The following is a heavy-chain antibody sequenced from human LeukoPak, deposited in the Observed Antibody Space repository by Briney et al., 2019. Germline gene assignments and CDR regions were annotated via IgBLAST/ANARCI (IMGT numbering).Heavy chain of an antibody. J-gene: IGHJ4*01. CDR3: TRSYGSGASTSIDY. Sequence: PGGSLRLSCTASGFTFGDYAMSWVRQAPGKGLEWVGFIRSKAYGGTTEYAASVKGRFTISRDDSTRIAYLQMHSLKTEDTAVYYCTRSYGSGASTSIDYWGHGNLVTASS. CDR1: GFTFGDYA. V-gene: IGHV3-49*04. D-gene: IGHD3-10*01. CDR2: IRSKAYGGTT.